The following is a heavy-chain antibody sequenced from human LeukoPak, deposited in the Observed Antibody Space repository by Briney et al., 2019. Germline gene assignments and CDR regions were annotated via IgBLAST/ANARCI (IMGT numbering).Heavy chain of an antibody. J-gene: IGHJ4*02. CDR2: IYHSGST. CDR1: GGSISSTGYY. D-gene: IGHD2-8*01. CDR3: TRHQWWLAPRNFDY. Sequence: PSETLSLTCIVSGGSISSTGYYWGWIRQSPGKGLEWIGTIYHSGSTYYNPSLKSRVTISVDTSKNQFSLKLSSVTAADMAVYYCTRHQWWLAPRNFDYWGQGTLVTVSS. V-gene: IGHV4-39*01.